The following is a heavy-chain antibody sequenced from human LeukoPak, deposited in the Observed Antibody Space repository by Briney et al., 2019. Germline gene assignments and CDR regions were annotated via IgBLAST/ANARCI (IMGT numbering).Heavy chain of an antibody. D-gene: IGHD3-22*01. J-gene: IGHJ5*02. CDR1: GGSISDNY. CDR3: ARNYYDRSGYYHP. Sequence: SETLSLTCTVSGGSISDNYWSWIRQPAGKGLELIGRMHTGGATNCSPSLKSRVAMSIDTSKDQFSLSLTSVTAADAAVYYCARNYYDRSGYYHPWGQGTLVTVSS. CDR2: MHTGGAT. V-gene: IGHV4-4*07.